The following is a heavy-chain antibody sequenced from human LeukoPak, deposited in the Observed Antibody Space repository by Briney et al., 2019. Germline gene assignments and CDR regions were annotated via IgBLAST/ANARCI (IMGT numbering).Heavy chain of an antibody. CDR3: AKVVRGVLLTGAFDI. CDR2: ISGSGGST. CDR1: GFTFSSYA. J-gene: IGHJ3*02. Sequence: PGGSLRLSCAASGFTFSSYAMSWVRQAPGKGLEWVSAISGSGGSTYYADSVRGRFTISRDNSKNTLYLEMNSLRAEDTAVYYCAKVVRGVLLTGAFDIWGQGTMVTVSS. V-gene: IGHV3-23*01. D-gene: IGHD3-10*01.